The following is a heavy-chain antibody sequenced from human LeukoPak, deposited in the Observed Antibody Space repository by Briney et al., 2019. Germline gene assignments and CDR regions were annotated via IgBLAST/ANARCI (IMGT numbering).Heavy chain of an antibody. D-gene: IGHD6-13*01. CDR1: GYTFTSYG. CDR2: ISAYNGNT. V-gene: IGHV1-18*01. J-gene: IGHJ4*02. CDR3: AIHPPLRIAAADFFDY. Sequence: GASVKVSCKASGYTFTSYGISWVRQAPGQGLEWMGWISAYNGNTNYAQKLQGRVTMTTDTSTSTAYMELRSLRSDDTAVYYCAIHPPLRIAAADFFDYWGQGTLVTVSS.